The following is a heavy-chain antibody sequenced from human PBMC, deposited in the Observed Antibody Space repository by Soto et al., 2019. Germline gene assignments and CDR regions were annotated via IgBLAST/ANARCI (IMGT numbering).Heavy chain of an antibody. D-gene: IGHD5-12*01. J-gene: IGHJ6*02. V-gene: IGHV1-46*01. CDR3: ARGDIVAIFGMDV. Sequence: QVQLVQSGAEVKKPGASVKVSCKASGYTFTSYYMHWVRQAPGQGLEWMGIINPSGGSTTYAQKFPGRVTMTRDTSTSTVYMELSSLRSEDTAVYYCARGDIVAIFGMDVWGQGTTVPVSS. CDR1: GYTFTSYY. CDR2: INPSGGST.